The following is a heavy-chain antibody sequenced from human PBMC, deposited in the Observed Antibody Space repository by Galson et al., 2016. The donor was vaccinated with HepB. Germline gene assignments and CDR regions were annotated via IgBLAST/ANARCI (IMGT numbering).Heavy chain of an antibody. J-gene: IGHJ4*02. Sequence: SVKVSCKASEYTFTGYDIHWVRQAPGQGLEWMGWISPNSGGTNYAQKFQGRVTMTRDTSITTAYMELSSLRSDDTAVYYCAREAAPGDDYSLAYGGQGTLLTVSS. D-gene: IGHD4-11*01. V-gene: IGHV1-2*02. CDR2: ISPNSGGT. CDR1: EYTFTGYD. CDR3: AREAAPGDDYSLAY.